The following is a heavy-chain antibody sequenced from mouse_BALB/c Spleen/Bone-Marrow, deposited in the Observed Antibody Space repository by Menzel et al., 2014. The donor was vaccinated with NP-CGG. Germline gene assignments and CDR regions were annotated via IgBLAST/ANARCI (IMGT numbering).Heavy chain of an antibody. CDR3: ARGGNYGY. V-gene: IGHV1S132*01. J-gene: IGHJ2*01. Sequence: VQLQQSGAELVKPGASVKLSCKTSGYTFTNYWIQWVKQRPGQGLGWIGEIFPGIGTTYYNEKFKGKATLTIDTSSSTAYMQLSSLTSVDSAVYFCARGGNYGYWGQGTTLTVSS. CDR2: IFPGIGTT. D-gene: IGHD2-1*01. CDR1: GYTFTNYW.